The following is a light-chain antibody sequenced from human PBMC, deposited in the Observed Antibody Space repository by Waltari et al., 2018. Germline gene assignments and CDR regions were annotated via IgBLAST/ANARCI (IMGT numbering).Light chain of an antibody. J-gene: IGKJ5*01. CDR1: QSLLYRNGNNY. Sequence: DIVMTQSPLYLPVTPGEPASISRRSSQSLLYRNGNNYLAWYFQKPGHSPQLLIYLGSNRASGVPDRFSGSGSGTDFTLTISRVEAEDVGVYYCMQSIHMPVMFGQGTRLDIK. V-gene: IGKV2-28*01. CDR2: LGS. CDR3: MQSIHMPVM.